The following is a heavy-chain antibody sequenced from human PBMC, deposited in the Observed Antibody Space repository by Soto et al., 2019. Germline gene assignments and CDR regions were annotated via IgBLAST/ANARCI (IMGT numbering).Heavy chain of an antibody. CDR1: GFTFSSYG. J-gene: IGHJ4*02. CDR3: ARDGERWLQPGLDY. V-gene: IGHV3-33*01. CDR2: IWYDGSNK. Sequence: PGGSLRLSCAASGFTFSSYGMLWVRQAPGKGLEWVAVIWYDGSNKYHADSVKGRFTISRDNSKNTLYLQMNSLRAEDTAVYYCARDGERWLQPGLDYWGQGTLVTVSS. D-gene: IGHD5-12*01.